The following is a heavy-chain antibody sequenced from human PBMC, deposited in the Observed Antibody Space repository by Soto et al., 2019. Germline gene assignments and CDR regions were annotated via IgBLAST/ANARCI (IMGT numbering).Heavy chain of an antibody. CDR1: GGSISSGGYY. V-gene: IGHV4-31*03. D-gene: IGHD3-16*01. J-gene: IGHJ4*02. Sequence: SETLSLTCTVSGGSISSGGYYWSWIRQHPGKGLEWIGYIYYSGSTYYNPSLKSRVTISVDTSKNQFSLKLSSVTAADTAVYYCASQLRTPLIGNYFDYWGQGTLVTVSS. CDR3: ASQLRTPLIGNYFDY. CDR2: IYYSGST.